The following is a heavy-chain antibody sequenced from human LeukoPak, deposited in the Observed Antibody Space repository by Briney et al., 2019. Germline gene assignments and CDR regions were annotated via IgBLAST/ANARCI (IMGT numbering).Heavy chain of an antibody. CDR1: GFTFSSYW. CDR2: IKQDGSEK. Sequence: GGSLRLSCAASGFTFSSYWMSWVRQAPGKGLEWVANIKQDGSEKYYVDSVKGRFTISRDNAKNSLYLQMNSLRAEGTAVYYCARDLDRLSYYMDVWGKGTTVTVSS. D-gene: IGHD3-22*01. CDR3: ARDLDRLSYYMDV. J-gene: IGHJ6*03. V-gene: IGHV3-7*01.